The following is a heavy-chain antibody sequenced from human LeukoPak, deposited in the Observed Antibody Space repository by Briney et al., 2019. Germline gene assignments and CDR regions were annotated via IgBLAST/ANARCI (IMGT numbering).Heavy chain of an antibody. Sequence: PGGSLRLSCAASGFTFSYYDLSWLRQAPGKGLEWVSGITSSGGNTYYTDSVKGRFTISRDNSENTLYLQMNSLRAEDTAVYYCVREWVDWGQGYNWFDRWGQGTLATVSS. CDR3: VREWVDWGQGYNWFDR. CDR2: ITSSGGNT. CDR1: GFTFSYYD. D-gene: IGHD7-27*01. V-gene: IGHV3-23*01. J-gene: IGHJ5*02.